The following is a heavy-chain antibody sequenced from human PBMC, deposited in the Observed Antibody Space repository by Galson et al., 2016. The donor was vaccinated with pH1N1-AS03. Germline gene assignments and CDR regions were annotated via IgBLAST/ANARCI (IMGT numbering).Heavy chain of an antibody. Sequence: PALVKPTQTLTLTCSLSGVSVPSSGLAVGWFRLPPGKAQEWLALIYWDDAKRFGPSLRNRLTITKDTSRNQAVLTVTNVDPLDTATYFCALPNSWGNAFEIWGPGTMVTVAS. D-gene: IGHD3-16*01. J-gene: IGHJ3*02. CDR2: IYWDDAK. V-gene: IGHV2-5*05. CDR1: GVSVPSSGLA. CDR3: ALPNSWGNAFEI.